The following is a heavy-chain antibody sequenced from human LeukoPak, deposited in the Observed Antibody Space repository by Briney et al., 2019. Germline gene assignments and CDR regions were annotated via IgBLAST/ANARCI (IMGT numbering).Heavy chain of an antibody. J-gene: IGHJ4*02. Sequence: ASVKVSCKASGYTFTSYGINWVRQAPGQGLEWMGWISAYNGNTNYAQKLQGRVTMTTDTSTSTAHTELRSLRSDDTAVYYCARDDALVATGSLDYWGQGTLVTVSS. D-gene: IGHD5-12*01. CDR3: ARDDALVATGSLDY. CDR1: GYTFTSYG. CDR2: ISAYNGNT. V-gene: IGHV1-18*01.